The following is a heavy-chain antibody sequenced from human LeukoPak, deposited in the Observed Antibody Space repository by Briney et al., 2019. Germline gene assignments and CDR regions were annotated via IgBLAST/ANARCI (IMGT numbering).Heavy chain of an antibody. D-gene: IGHD6-13*01. CDR3: ARGSKGSSPYWYFDL. J-gene: IGHJ2*01. CDR1: GDIFSSSSAT. V-gene: IGHV6-1*01. Sequence: SQTLSLTCALSGDIFSSSSATWNWIRQAPSRGLYRLGRTYYRSKWYDDYAVSVKSRITISPDTSKTHFTLQLNSVTPEDTAVYYCARGSKGSSPYWYFDLWGRGTLVTVSS. CDR2: TYYRSKWYD.